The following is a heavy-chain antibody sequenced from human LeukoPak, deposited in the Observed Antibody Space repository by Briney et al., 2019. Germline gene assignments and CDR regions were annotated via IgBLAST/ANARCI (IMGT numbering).Heavy chain of an antibody. D-gene: IGHD2/OR15-2a*01. J-gene: IGHJ6*03. CDR3: AREYATAYMDV. Sequence: SVKVSCKASGGTFSSYAISWVRQAPGQGMEGMGGIIHIFGKANYAQKFQGRVTITTDESKRKAYMELSSLRSEDTAVYYCAREYATAYMDVWGKGTTVTVSS. V-gene: IGHV1-69*05. CDR1: GGTFSSYA. CDR2: IIHIFGKA.